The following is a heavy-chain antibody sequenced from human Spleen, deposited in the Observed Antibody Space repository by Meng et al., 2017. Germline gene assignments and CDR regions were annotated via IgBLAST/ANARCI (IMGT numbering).Heavy chain of an antibody. D-gene: IGHD5-24*01. CDR2: INWNGGST. CDR1: GFTFDDYG. CDR3: ALLRDKRSSYGMDV. V-gene: IGHV3-20*04. J-gene: IGHJ6*02. Sequence: GGSLRLSCAASGFTFDDYGMSWVRQAPGKGLEWVSGINWNGGSTGYADSVKGRFTISRDNAKNSLYLQMNNPRAEDTAVYYCALLRDKRSSYGMDVWGQGTTVTVSS.